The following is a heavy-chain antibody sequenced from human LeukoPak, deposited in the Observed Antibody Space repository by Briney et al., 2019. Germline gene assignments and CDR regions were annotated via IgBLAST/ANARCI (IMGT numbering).Heavy chain of an antibody. CDR1: GYSFTSYW. V-gene: IGHV5-51*01. Sequence: GVSLKISCKGSGYSFTSYWIGWVRQMPGKGLEWMGIIYPGDSDTRYSPSFQGQVTISADKSISTAYLQWSSLKASDTAMYYCARRITMVRGVRLFDYWGQGTLVTVSS. CDR3: ARRITMVRGVRLFDY. J-gene: IGHJ4*02. D-gene: IGHD3-10*01. CDR2: IYPGDSDT.